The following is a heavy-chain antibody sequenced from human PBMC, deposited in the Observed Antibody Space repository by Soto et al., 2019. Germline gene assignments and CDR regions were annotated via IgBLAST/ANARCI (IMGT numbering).Heavy chain of an antibody. D-gene: IGHD1-26*01. V-gene: IGHV6-1*01. CDR2: TYYSSKWYY. CDR3: EGGYGRNV. J-gene: IGHJ6*04. CDR1: GDSVSTSRAA. Sequence: SQTLSLTCAISGDSVSTSRAAWNWIRDSPSRGLEWLGRTYYSSKWYYDYAVSVQSRITISPDTSKNQFSLQLGSVTPEDTAVYYYEGGYGRNVWGEGKTVTLSS.